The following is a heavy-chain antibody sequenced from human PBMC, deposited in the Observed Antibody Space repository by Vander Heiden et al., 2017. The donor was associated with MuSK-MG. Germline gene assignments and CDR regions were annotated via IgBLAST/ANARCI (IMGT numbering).Heavy chain of an antibody. CDR1: GGTFSSYA. CDR3: ARVVSSSWTGGRWFDP. CDR2: IIPIFGTA. V-gene: IGHV1-69*06. D-gene: IGHD6-13*01. J-gene: IGHJ5*02. Sequence: QVQLVQSGAEVKKPGSSVKVSCKASGGTFSSYAISWVRQAPGQGLEWMGGIIPIFGTANYAQKFQGRVTITADKSTSTADMERSSMRSEETAVYYCARVVSSSWTGGRWFDPWGHGSLVTVYS.